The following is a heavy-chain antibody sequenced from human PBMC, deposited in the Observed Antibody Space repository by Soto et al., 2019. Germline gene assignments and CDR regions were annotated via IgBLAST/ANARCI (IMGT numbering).Heavy chain of an antibody. V-gene: IGHV4-30-2*01. CDR2: IYHSGST. J-gene: IGHJ5*02. CDR1: GGSISSGGYS. D-gene: IGHD2-15*01. Sequence: QLQLQESGSGLVKPSQTLSLTCAVSGGSISSGGYSWRWIRQPPGKGLEWIGYIYHSGSTYYNPSLKSRVTISGDRSKNQFALKLSSVTAADTAVYYCARSTRLGYCSGGICDGGFDPWGQGTLVTVSS. CDR3: ARSTRLGYCSGGICDGGFDP.